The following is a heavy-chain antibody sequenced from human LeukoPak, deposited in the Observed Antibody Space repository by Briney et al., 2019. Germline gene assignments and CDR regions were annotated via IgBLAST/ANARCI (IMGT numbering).Heavy chain of an antibody. CDR2: INQDGSEK. V-gene: IGHV3-7*01. D-gene: IGHD3-10*01. CDR3: ARDKLTGNAFDI. J-gene: IGHJ3*02. Sequence: GLSLSLSCPAYGFTSSTYFMSWVRQASGKVLEWVANINQDGSEKYYVDSVKGRFAISRDNAKNSLYLQMNSLRAEDTAVYYCARDKLTGNAFDIWGQGTMVTVSS. CDR1: GFTSSTYF.